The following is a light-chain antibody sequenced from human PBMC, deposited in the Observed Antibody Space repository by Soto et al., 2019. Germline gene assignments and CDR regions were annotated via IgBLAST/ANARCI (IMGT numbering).Light chain of an antibody. Sequence: DVVMTQSPDSLAVSLGERATINCKSSQSVLNSSNNKNYLAWYQQKPGQPPKLLIYWASTRESGVPDRFSGSGSGTDFTLTISSLQAEDVPVYYCQQYDYTPRTFGQGTKVEIK. V-gene: IGKV4-1*01. J-gene: IGKJ1*01. CDR1: QSVLNSSNNKNY. CDR3: QQYDYTPRT. CDR2: WAS.